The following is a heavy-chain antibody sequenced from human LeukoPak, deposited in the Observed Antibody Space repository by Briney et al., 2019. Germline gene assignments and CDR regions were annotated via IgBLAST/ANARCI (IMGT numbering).Heavy chain of an antibody. CDR3: AREGVDTAMVYYFDY. J-gene: IGHJ4*02. Sequence: PGGSLRLSCAASGFSFSNYAIHWVRQTPGKGLEWVATISYDGSNKYADSVKGRFTISRDNSKNTLYPQMNSLRAEDTALYYCAREGVDTAMVYYFDYWGQGTLVTVSS. CDR2: ISYDGSNK. V-gene: IGHV3-30*04. CDR1: GFSFSNYA. D-gene: IGHD5-18*01.